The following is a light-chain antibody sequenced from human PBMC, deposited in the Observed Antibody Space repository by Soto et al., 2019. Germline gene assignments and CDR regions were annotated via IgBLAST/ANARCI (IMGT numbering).Light chain of an antibody. V-gene: IGKV2-40*01. CDR1: PSLLRSHDGNTS. Sequence: DIVMTQTRLFLPVTPGVPASSSCWSSPSLLRSHDGNTSLDWYLQQPGQSPQLLIYTLSYRDSGVPHRYSSSRSGTDFTRKISKVEAEDVGVYYCRQRIEFPYTFGQRTKLQIK. CDR2: TLS. CDR3: RQRIEFPYT. J-gene: IGKJ2*01.